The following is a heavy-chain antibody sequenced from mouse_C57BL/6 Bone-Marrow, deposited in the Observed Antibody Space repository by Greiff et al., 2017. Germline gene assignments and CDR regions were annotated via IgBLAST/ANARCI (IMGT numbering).Heavy chain of an antibody. V-gene: IGHV1-81*01. J-gene: IGHJ1*03. CDR3: ARVGMVTTGRWYFDV. D-gene: IGHD2-3*01. Sequence: QVQLQQSGAELARPGASVKLSCKASGYTFTSYGISWVKQRTGQGLEWIGEIYPRSGNTYYNEKFKGKATLTADKSSSTAYMELRSLTSEDAAVYVCARVGMVTTGRWYFDVWGTGTTVTVSS. CDR2: IYPRSGNT. CDR1: GYTFTSYG.